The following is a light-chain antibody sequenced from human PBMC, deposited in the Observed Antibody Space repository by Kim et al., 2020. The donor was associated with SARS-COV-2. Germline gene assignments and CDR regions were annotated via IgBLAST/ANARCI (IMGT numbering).Light chain of an antibody. J-gene: IGLJ3*02. V-gene: IGLV4-69*01. CDR3: QTWGTGIWV. Sequence: QLVLTQSPSASASLGASVKLTCTLSGGHSTNAIAWHQQQPEKGPRYLMKLNSDGSHSKGDGIPDRFSGSTSGAERYLTISSLQSEDEADYYCQTWGTGIWVFGGGTKLTV. CDR1: GGHSTNA. CDR2: LNSDGSH.